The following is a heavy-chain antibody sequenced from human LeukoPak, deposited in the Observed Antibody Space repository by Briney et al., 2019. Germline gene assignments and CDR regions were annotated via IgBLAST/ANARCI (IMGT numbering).Heavy chain of an antibody. J-gene: IGHJ4*02. CDR1: GFTFSSYG. D-gene: IGHD1-26*01. Sequence: GGSLRLSCAASGFTFSSYGMHWVRQAPGKGLEWVAVIWYDGSNKYYADSVKGRFTISRDNSKNTLYLQMNSLRAEDTAVYYCARDGSLRGSQGYFDYWGQGTLVTVSS. CDR3: ARDGSLRGSQGYFDY. V-gene: IGHV3-33*01. CDR2: IWYDGSNK.